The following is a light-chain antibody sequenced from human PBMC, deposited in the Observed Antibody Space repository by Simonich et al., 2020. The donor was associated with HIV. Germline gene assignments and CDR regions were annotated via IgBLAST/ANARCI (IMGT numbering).Light chain of an antibody. CDR3: QQYHHLPLT. Sequence: DIQMTQSPSSLSASVGDRVTITCQASQEIANYLNWYQQKPGKAPKPLIFDASNLETWVPSMFSGSASGTDFTFTISSLQPEDIATYYCQQYHHLPLTFAGGTKVEIK. CDR1: QEIANY. J-gene: IGKJ4*01. V-gene: IGKV1-33*01. CDR2: DAS.